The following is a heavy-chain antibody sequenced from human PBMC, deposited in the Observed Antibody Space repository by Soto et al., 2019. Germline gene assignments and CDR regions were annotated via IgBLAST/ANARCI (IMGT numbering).Heavy chain of an antibody. CDR1: GFTFSSYG. D-gene: IGHD2-2*01. CDR3: AKLAVKYGTPFDY. J-gene: IGHJ4*02. Sequence: QVQLVESGGGVVQPGRSLRLSCAASGFTFSSYGMHWVRQAPGKGPEWVAVISYDGSNKYYADSVKGRFTISRDNSKNTLYLQMNSLRAEDTAVYYCAKLAVKYGTPFDYWGQGTLVTVSS. V-gene: IGHV3-30*18. CDR2: ISYDGSNK.